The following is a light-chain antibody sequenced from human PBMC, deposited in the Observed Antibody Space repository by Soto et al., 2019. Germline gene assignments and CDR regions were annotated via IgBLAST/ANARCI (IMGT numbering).Light chain of an antibody. CDR1: QSVDIS. V-gene: IGKV3-15*01. Sequence: EIVLTQSPATLSVSPGERVILSCRASQSVDISLAWYQQKPGQAPRLLIYDASTRVAGVPARFSGSGSGTEFALTISSLQSEDFGVYYCQQYNEWPPITFGQGTRLEIK. CDR2: DAS. J-gene: IGKJ5*01. CDR3: QQYNEWPPIT.